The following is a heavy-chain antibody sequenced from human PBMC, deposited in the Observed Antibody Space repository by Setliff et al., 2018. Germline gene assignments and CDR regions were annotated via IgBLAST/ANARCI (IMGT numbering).Heavy chain of an antibody. J-gene: IGHJ4*02. D-gene: IGHD5-18*01. CDR2: INPSGGST. Sequence: GASVKVSCKASGYTFTSYYMHWVRQAPGQGLEWMVIINPSGGSTSYAQKFQGRVTMTRDTSTSTVYMELSSLRSEDTAVYYCARVGRYVDTAMVFDYWGQGTLVTVSS. CDR1: GYTFTSYY. CDR3: ARVGRYVDTAMVFDY. V-gene: IGHV1-46*01.